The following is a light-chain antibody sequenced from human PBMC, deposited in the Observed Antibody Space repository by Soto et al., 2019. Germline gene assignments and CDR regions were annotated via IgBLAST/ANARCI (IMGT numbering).Light chain of an antibody. V-gene: IGKV3-15*01. J-gene: IGKJ1*01. Sequence: EVVMTQSPVTLSVSPGERATLSCRASQSISSDLAWYQLKPGQAPRLLIYIASTRATGVPARFSGSGSETEFTLTISSLQSEDFYYCHHYNHWPWTFGQGTKVEIK. CDR2: IAS. CDR1: QSISSD. CDR3: HHYNHWPWT.